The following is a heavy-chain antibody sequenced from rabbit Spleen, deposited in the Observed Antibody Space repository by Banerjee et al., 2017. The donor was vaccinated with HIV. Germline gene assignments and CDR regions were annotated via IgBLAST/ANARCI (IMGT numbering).Heavy chain of an antibody. D-gene: IGHD8-1*01. J-gene: IGHJ6*01. CDR1: GVSLNDKDV. Sequence: QEQLEESGGGLVKPEGSLTLTCKASGVSLNDKDVMCWVRQAPGKGLEWIACFDVTKYGTTYSATWAKGRFTCSKTSSTTVTLQMTSLTVADTATYFCARDTGSSFSSYGMDLWGQGTLVTVS. CDR3: ARDTGSSFSSYGMDL. CDR2: FDVTKYGTT. V-gene: IGHV1S45*01.